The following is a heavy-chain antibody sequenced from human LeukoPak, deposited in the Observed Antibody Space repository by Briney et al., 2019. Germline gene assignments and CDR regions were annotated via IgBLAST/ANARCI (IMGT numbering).Heavy chain of an antibody. Sequence: GGSLRLSCAGSVFTFIKYLMLSVGQAPGKGLESVSRINTDGTVTTYADSVKGRFTISRDNSKNTLYLQMNSLRAEDTAVYYCPRVDLGDYAFDYWGQGTLVTVSS. J-gene: IGHJ4*02. D-gene: IGHD4-17*01. CDR3: PRVDLGDYAFDY. CDR1: VFTFIKYL. V-gene: IGHV3-74*01. CDR2: INTDGTVT.